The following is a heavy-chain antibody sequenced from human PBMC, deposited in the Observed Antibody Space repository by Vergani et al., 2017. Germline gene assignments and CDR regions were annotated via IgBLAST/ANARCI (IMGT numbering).Heavy chain of an antibody. V-gene: IGHV2-26*01. CDR3: ARISVTIFGVVISRRHWYFDL. J-gene: IGHJ2*01. D-gene: IGHD3-3*01. CDR1: GFSLSNARMG. Sequence: QVTLKESGPVLVKPTETLTLTCTVSGFSLSNARMGVSWIRQPPGKALEWLAHIFSNDEKSYSTSLKSRLTISKDTSKSQVILTMTNMDPVDTATDYCARISVTIFGVVISRRHWYFDLWGRGTLVTVSS. CDR2: IFSNDEK.